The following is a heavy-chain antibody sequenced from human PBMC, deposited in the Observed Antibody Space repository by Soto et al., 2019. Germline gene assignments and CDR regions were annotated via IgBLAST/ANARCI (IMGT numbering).Heavy chain of an antibody. CDR1: GGTFSSYA. CDR2: IIPIFGTA. V-gene: IGHV1-69*13. D-gene: IGHD3-22*01. Sequence: ASVKVSCKASGGTFSSYAISWVRQAPGQGLEWMGGIIPIFGTANYAQKFQGRVTITADESTSTAYMELSSLRSEDTAVYYCARDQGTMIVEYAFDIWGQGTMVTVSS. CDR3: ARDQGTMIVEYAFDI. J-gene: IGHJ3*02.